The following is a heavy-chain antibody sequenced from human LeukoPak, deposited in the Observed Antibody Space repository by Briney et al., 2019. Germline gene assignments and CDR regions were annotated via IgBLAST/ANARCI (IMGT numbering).Heavy chain of an antibody. D-gene: IGHD5-18*01. J-gene: IGHJ6*03. V-gene: IGHV4-61*09. CDR1: GGSIRSGSYY. CDR2: IYTRGTT. CDR3: ARVYTVMGATTVDHYHYYMDV. Sequence: PSQTLSLTCTVSGGSIRSGSYYWSWIRQPAGKGLEWIGHIYTRGTTNYNPSVKSRVTVSLDTSKNQISLKLSSVTVADTAIYYCARVYTVMGATTVDHYHYYMDVWGKGTTVTVSS.